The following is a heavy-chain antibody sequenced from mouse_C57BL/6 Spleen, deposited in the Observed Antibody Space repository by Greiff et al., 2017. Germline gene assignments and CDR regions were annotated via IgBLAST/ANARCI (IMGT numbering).Heavy chain of an antibody. V-gene: IGHV3-6*01. CDR1: GYSITSGYY. CDR2: ISYDGSN. J-gene: IGHJ3*01. CDR3: ARGGDWDEGFAY. D-gene: IGHD4-1*01. Sequence: EVKLQESGPGLVKPSQSLSLTCSVTGYSITSGYYWNWIRQFPGNKLEWMGYISYDGSNNYNPSLKNRISITRDTSKNQFFLKLNSVTTEDTATYYCARGGDWDEGFAYWGQGTLVTVSA.